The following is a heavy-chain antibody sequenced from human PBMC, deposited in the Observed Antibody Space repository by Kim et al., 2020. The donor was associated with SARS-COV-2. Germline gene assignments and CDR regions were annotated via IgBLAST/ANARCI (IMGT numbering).Heavy chain of an antibody. CDR3: AKDRGAYSSGWYSGCYYFDY. D-gene: IGHD6-19*01. Sequence: GGSLRLSCAASGFTFSSYAMSWVRQAPGKGLEWVSAISGSGTNTYYADSVKGRFTISRDNSRNTLYLQMNSLRAEDTAVYYCAKDRGAYSSGWYSGCYYFDYWGQGTLVTVSS. CDR1: GFTFSSYA. CDR2: ISGSGTNT. V-gene: IGHV3-23*01. J-gene: IGHJ4*02.